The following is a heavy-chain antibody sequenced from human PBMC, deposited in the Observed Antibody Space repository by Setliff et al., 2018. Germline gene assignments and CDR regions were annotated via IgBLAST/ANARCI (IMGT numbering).Heavy chain of an antibody. CDR2: INAGNGNT. J-gene: IGHJ5*02. Sequence: GASVKVSCKASGYTFTSYAMHWVRQAPGQRLEWMGWINAGNGNTKYSQKFQGRVTITRDTSASTAYMELSSLRSEDTAVYYCARDRAYSSSWFLWFDPWGQGTLSPSPQ. V-gene: IGHV1-3*01. CDR1: GYTFTSYA. D-gene: IGHD6-13*01. CDR3: ARDRAYSSSWFLWFDP.